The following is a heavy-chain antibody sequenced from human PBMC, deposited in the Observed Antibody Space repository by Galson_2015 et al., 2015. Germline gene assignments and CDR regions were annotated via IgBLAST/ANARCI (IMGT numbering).Heavy chain of an antibody. D-gene: IGHD3-16*01. V-gene: IGHV1-18*01. CDR1: GYTFTSYG. Sequence: SCKASGYTFTSYGISWVRQAPGQGLEWMGWISAYNGNTNYAQKLQGRVTMTTDTSTSTAYMELRSLRSDDTAVYYCARDGIFGGSPGSSPTGDIWGQGTMVTVSS. CDR3: ARDGIFGGSPGSSPTGDI. CDR2: ISAYNGNT. J-gene: IGHJ3*02.